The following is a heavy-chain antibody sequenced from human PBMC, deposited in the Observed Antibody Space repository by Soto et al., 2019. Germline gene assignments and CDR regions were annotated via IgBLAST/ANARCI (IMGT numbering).Heavy chain of an antibody. D-gene: IGHD6-13*01. V-gene: IGHV1-18*01. CDR3: ARIVTHRAYSSSWPDAFDN. CDR1: VYTFTSYV. Sequence: GVAVKCSFKASVYTFTSYVISWVGQAPGQVLDCIGWISDYNGNTKYAQKLQGRVTMTTDTSKSTGYMELRSPTSDDKAVYYCARIVTHRAYSSSWPDAFDNWGQGTMDTDSS. J-gene: IGHJ3*02. CDR2: ISDYNGNT.